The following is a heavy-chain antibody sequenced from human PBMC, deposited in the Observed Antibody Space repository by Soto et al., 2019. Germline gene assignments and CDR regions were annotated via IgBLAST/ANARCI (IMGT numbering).Heavy chain of an antibody. V-gene: IGHV3-30-3*01. J-gene: IGHJ6*02. Sequence: QVQLVESGGGVVQPGRSLRLSCAASGFTFSSYAMHWVRQAPGKGLEWVAVISYDGSNKYYADSVKGRSTISRANSKNTLFLQKNSLRAEETAVYYCARGYYRFKSGYVFSMDVWGQGTTVTVSS. CDR3: ARGYYRFKSGYVFSMDV. CDR2: ISYDGSNK. D-gene: IGHD5-12*01. CDR1: GFTFSSYA.